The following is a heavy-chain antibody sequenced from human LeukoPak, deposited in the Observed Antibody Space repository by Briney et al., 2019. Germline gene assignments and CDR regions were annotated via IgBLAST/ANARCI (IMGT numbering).Heavy chain of an antibody. J-gene: IGHJ4*02. V-gene: IGHV4-59*01. CDR1: SGSISSYY. Sequence: SETLSLTCTVSSGSISSYYWSWIRQPPGKGLEWIGYISSSGNTNYNPSLKSRVTMSVDTSKNQFSLNVTSVTAADTAVYYCARGDGYNFGSWGQGTLVTVSS. D-gene: IGHD5-24*01. CDR3: ARGDGYNFGS. CDR2: ISSSGNT.